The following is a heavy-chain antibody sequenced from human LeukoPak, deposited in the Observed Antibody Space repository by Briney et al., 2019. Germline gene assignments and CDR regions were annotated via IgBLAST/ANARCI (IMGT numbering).Heavy chain of an antibody. V-gene: IGHV1-69*06. J-gene: IGHJ6*04. D-gene: IGHD6-19*01. Sequence: SVKVSCKASRGTFSSYAISWVRQAPGQGLEWMGGIIPIFGTANYAQKFQGRVTITADKSTSTAYMELSSLRSEDTAVYYCARGRASSGWYGDGMDVWGKGTTVTVSS. CDR1: RGTFSSYA. CDR3: ARGRASSGWYGDGMDV. CDR2: IIPIFGTA.